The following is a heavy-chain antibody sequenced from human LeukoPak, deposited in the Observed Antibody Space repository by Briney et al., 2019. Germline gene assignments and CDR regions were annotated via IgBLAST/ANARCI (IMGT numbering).Heavy chain of an antibody. CDR3: ARTPHYYDSSGYWYNWFDP. V-gene: IGHV1-3*01. CDR1: GYTFTSYA. D-gene: IGHD3-22*01. CDR2: INAGNGNT. Sequence: GASVTVSCKASGYTFTSYAMHWVRQAPGQRLEWMGWINAGNGNTKYSQKFQGRVTITRDTSASTAYMELSSLRSEDTAVYYCARTPHYYDSSGYWYNWFDPWGQGTLVTVSS. J-gene: IGHJ5*02.